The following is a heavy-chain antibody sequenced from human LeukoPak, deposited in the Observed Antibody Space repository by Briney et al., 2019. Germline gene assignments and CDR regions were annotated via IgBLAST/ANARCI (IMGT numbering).Heavy chain of an antibody. CDR3: SLPERSGSFNWFDP. CDR1: GFTFSSYS. D-gene: IGHD3-3*01. V-gene: IGHV3-21*01. Sequence: GGSLRLSCAASGFTFSSYSMNWVRQAPGKGLEWVSSISSSSSYIYYADSVKGRFTISRDNAKNSLYLQMNSLRAEDTAVYYCSLPERSGSFNWFDPWGRGTLVTVSS. J-gene: IGHJ5*02. CDR2: ISSSSSYI.